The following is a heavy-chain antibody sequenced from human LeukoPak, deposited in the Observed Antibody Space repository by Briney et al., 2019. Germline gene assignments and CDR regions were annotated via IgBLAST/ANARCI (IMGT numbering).Heavy chain of an antibody. Sequence: AGGSLRLSCAASGFTFSSYAMSWVRQAPGKGLEWVSVISGGGSITYYADSVKGRFTISRDNSKNTLYLQMNSLRAEDTAVYYCAKDRSPYDFWSRDAFDIWGQGTMVTVSS. CDR3: AKDRSPYDFWSRDAFDI. D-gene: IGHD3-3*01. CDR2: ISGGGSIT. V-gene: IGHV3-23*01. CDR1: GFTFSSYA. J-gene: IGHJ3*02.